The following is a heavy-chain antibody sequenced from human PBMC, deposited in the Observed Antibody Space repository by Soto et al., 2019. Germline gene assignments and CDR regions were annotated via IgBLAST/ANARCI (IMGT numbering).Heavy chain of an antibody. D-gene: IGHD3-9*01. CDR1: GGTFSSYA. CDR3: ARDVYDILTGYYGPRWFGP. V-gene: IGHV1-69*13. CDR2: IIPIFGTA. Sequence: GASVKVSCKASGGTFSSYAISWVRQAPGQGLEWMGGIIPIFGTANYAQKFQGRVTITADESTSTAYMELSSLRSEDTAVYYCARDVYDILTGYYGPRWFGPWGQGTLVTVSS. J-gene: IGHJ5*02.